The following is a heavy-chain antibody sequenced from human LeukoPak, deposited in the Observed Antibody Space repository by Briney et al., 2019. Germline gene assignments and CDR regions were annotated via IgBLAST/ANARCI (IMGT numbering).Heavy chain of an antibody. CDR2: INPSGGST. CDR1: GYTFTSYY. D-gene: IGHD2-21*02. Sequence: GASVKVSCKASGYTFTSYYMHWVRQAPGQGLEWMGIINPSGGSTSYAQKFQGRVTMTRDTSTSTVYMELSSLRSEDTAVYYCARGPRVVVTAIPYYFDYWGQGTLVTVSS. J-gene: IGHJ4*02. CDR3: ARGPRVVVTAIPYYFDY. V-gene: IGHV1-46*01.